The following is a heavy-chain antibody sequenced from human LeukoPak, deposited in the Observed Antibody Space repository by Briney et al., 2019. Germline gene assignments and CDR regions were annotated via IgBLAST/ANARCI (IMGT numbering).Heavy chain of an antibody. CDR2: IYYSGST. V-gene: IGHV4-59*12. CDR1: GGSISSYY. CDR3: AREVMVRGVILLRGPVDY. Sequence: SETLSLTFTVSGGSISSYYWSWIRQPPGKGLEWIGYIYYSGSTNYNPSLKSRVTISVDTSKNQFSLKLSSVTAADTAVYYCAREVMVRGVILLRGPVDYWGQGTLVTVSS. J-gene: IGHJ4*02. D-gene: IGHD3-10*01.